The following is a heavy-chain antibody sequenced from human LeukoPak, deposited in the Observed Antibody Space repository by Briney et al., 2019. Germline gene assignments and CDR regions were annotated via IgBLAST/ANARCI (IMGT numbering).Heavy chain of an antibody. V-gene: IGHV1-18*01. CDR3: ARGGASGPQGFDY. J-gene: IGHJ4*02. Sequence: ASVKVSCKASGDTFTSYGFTWVRQAPGQGLEWMGWISAYNGNTNCAQKLQGRITMTTDTSTTTVYMELRSLRSDDTAMYYCARGGASGPQGFDYWGQGTLVTVSS. CDR2: ISAYNGNT. D-gene: IGHD1-26*01. CDR1: GDTFTSYG.